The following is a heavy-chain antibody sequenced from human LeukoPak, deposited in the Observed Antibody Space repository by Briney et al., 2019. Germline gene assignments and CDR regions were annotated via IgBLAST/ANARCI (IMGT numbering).Heavy chain of an antibody. CDR1: GFTFSSYG. Sequence: GRSLRLSCAASGFTFSSYGMHWVRQAPGKGLEWVAVISYDGSNKYYADSVKGRFTISRDNSKNTLYLQMNSLRAEDTAVYYCARLAHSGYDLQYFDYWGQGTLVTVSS. V-gene: IGHV3-30*03. D-gene: IGHD5-12*01. CDR2: ISYDGSNK. CDR3: ARLAHSGYDLQYFDY. J-gene: IGHJ4*02.